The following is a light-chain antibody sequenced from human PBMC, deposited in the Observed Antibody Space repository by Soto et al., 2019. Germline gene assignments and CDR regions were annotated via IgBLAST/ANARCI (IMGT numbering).Light chain of an antibody. CDR2: DAS. Sequence: EIRLKKSPAAVALYPEERASLSCRASQSVSSYLAWYQQKPGQAPRLLIYDASNRATGIPARFSGSGSGTDFTLTISRLEPEDFAVYYCQTYNTWPPWPFGQGSMV. J-gene: IGKJ1*01. CDR3: QTYNTWPPWP. CDR1: QSVSSY. V-gene: IGKV3-11*01.